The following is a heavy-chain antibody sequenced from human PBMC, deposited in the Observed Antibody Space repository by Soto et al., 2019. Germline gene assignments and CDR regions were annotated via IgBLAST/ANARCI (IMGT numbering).Heavy chain of an antibody. CDR3: ARDEAGCFDY. CDR2: ISYDGRNK. CDR1: GFTFSSYA. Sequence: PGGSLRLSCAASGFTFSSYAMHWVRQAPGKGLEWVAVISYDGRNKYYADSVKGRFTISRDNSKNTLYLKMNSLRAEDTAVYYCARDEAGCFDYWGQGTLVTVSA. V-gene: IGHV3-30-3*01. J-gene: IGHJ4*02. D-gene: IGHD6-19*01.